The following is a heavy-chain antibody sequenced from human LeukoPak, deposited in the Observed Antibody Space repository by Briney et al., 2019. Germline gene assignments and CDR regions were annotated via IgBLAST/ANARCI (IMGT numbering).Heavy chain of an antibody. CDR2: IYYSGST. V-gene: IGHV4-39*02. D-gene: IGHD3-22*01. CDR3: ARDYYDSSGYYYVRAFDI. Sequence: SETLSLTCTVSGGSISSSSYYWGWIRQPPGKGLEWIGSIYYSGSTYYNPSLKSRVTISVDTSKNQFSLKLSSVTAADTAVYYCARDYYDSSGYYYVRAFDIWGQGTMVTVSS. J-gene: IGHJ3*02. CDR1: GGSISSSSYY.